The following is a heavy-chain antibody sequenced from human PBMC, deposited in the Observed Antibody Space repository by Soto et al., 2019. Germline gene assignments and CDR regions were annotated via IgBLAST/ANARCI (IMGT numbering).Heavy chain of an antibody. CDR2: LYYSGST. V-gene: IGHV4-30-4*01. J-gene: IGHJ6*02. Sequence: SETLSLSCTVSGGSISSGDYYWSWIRQPPGKGLEWIGYLYYSGSTYYTPSLKGRVTISGDTSKNQFSLKLSSVTAADTAVYYCARDKGMIRFVEWDIDYYYYGMDVWGQGTTVTVSS. CDR3: ARDKGMIRFVEWDIDYYYYGMDV. D-gene: IGHD3-3*01. CDR1: GGSISSGDYY.